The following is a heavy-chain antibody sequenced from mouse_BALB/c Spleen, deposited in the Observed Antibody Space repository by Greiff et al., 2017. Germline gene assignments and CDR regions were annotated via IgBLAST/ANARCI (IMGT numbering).Heavy chain of an antibody. CDR3: VRQEIYYYGSSYGYFDV. J-gene: IGHJ1*01. CDR2: IRSKSNNYAT. CDR1: GFTFNTYA. D-gene: IGHD1-1*01. Sequence: DVMLVESGGGLVQPKGSLKLSCAASGFTFNTYAMNWVRQAPGKGLEWVARIRSKSNNYATYYADSVKDRFTISRDDSQSMLYLQMNNLKTEDTAMYYCVRQEIYYYGSSYGYFDVWGAGTTVTVSS. V-gene: IGHV10-1*02.